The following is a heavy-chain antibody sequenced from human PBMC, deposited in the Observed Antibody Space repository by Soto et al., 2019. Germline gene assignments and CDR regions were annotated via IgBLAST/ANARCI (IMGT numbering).Heavy chain of an antibody. CDR2: MNPNSGNT. Sequence: ASVKVSCKASGYTFTSYDINWVRQATGQGLEWMGWMNPNSGNTGYAQKFQGRVTMTRNTSISTAYMELSSLRSEDTAVYYCARQAYYYDSSGYYYEIDYWGQGTLVTVSS. D-gene: IGHD3-22*01. V-gene: IGHV1-8*01. CDR1: GYTFTSYD. CDR3: ARQAYYYDSSGYYYEIDY. J-gene: IGHJ4*02.